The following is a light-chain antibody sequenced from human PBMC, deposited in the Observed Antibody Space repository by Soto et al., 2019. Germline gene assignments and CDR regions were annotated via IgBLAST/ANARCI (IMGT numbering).Light chain of an antibody. CDR3: QQYNTYST. CDR2: DAS. CDR1: QSISSW. V-gene: IGKV1-5*01. Sequence: DIQISQSPSTLSVSVGDRRTLTCRASQSISSWLAWYQPKPGKAPKLLIYDASSSESGVPSRLSGSGSGTEFTLPIRSLQPDDAATYDCQQYNTYSTFGQGTKMDIK. J-gene: IGKJ1*01.